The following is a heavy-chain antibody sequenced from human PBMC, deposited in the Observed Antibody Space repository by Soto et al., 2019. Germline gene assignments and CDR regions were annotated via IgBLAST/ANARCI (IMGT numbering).Heavy chain of an antibody. CDR1: GGSISSSNW. CDR3: AGVQGGFSGSYYLIY. CDR2: IYHSGST. J-gene: IGHJ4*02. Sequence: QVQLQESGPGLVKPSGTLSLTCAVSGGSISSSNWWSWVRQPPGKGLEWIGEIYHSGSTNYKPSLRSRVSIAVDKSKTQFSLKPSSVTAADTAVDYCAGVQGGFSGSYYLIYRGQGTLVTVSS. V-gene: IGHV4-4*02. D-gene: IGHD1-26*01.